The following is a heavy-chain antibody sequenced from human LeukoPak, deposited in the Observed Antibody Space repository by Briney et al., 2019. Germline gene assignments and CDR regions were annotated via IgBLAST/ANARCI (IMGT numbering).Heavy chain of an antibody. Sequence: GGSLRLACAASGFTFSSYGMHWVRQAPGKGLEWVAVISYDGSNKYYADSVEGRFTISRDNSKNTLYLQMNSLRAEDTAVYYCAKAANEWELLAGYFDYWGQGTLVTVSS. CDR2: ISYDGSNK. J-gene: IGHJ4*02. CDR3: AKAANEWELLAGYFDY. CDR1: GFTFSSYG. D-gene: IGHD1-26*01. V-gene: IGHV3-30*18.